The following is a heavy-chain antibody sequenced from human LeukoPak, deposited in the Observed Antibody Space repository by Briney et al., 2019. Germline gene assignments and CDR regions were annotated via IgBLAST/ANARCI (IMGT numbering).Heavy chain of an antibody. CDR3: ARASDSSGYSFIDY. CDR2: INPNSGGT. CDR1: GYTFTGYY. J-gene: IGHJ4*02. Sequence: GSVKVSCKASGYTFTGYYMHWVRQAPGQGLEWMGWINPNSGGTNYAQKFQGRVTMTRDTSISTAYMELSRLRSDDTAVYYCARASDSSGYSFIDYWGQGTLVTVSS. V-gene: IGHV1-2*02. D-gene: IGHD3-22*01.